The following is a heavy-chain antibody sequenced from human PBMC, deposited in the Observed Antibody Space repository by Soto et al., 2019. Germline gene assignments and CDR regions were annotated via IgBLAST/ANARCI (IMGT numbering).Heavy chain of an antibody. V-gene: IGHV3-30*18. J-gene: IGHJ4*02. D-gene: IGHD6-6*01. CDR2: ISYDGSNK. CDR3: AKPVSSSSCFDY. CDR1: GFTFSSYG. Sequence: GGSLRLSCAASGFTFSSYGMHCVRQAPGKGLEWVAAISYDGSNKYYADSVKGRFTISRDNSKNTLYLQMNSLRAEDTAVYYSAKPVSSSSCFDYWGQGTLVTVS.